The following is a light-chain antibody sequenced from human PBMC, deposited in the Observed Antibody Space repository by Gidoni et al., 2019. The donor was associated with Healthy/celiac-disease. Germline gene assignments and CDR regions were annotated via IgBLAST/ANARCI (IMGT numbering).Light chain of an antibody. CDR2: QDS. CDR1: KLWDKY. V-gene: IGLV3-1*01. CDR3: QAWDSSTAV. J-gene: IGLJ2*01. Sequence: SYELTQPPSVSVSPGQTASITCSGDKLWDKYACWYQQKQGQSPVLVIYQDSKRPSGIPERFSGSNSGNTATLTISGTQAMDVADYYCQAWDSSTAVFGGGTKLTVL.